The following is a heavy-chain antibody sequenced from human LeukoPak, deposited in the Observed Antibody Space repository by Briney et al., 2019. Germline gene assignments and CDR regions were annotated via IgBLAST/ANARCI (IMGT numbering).Heavy chain of an antibody. CDR2: ISGSGGST. V-gene: IGHV3-23*01. J-gene: IGHJ3*01. D-gene: IGHD6-13*01. CDR3: AKDLAGGGSSCL. Sequence: GGSLRLSCAASGFTFSSYAMSWVRQAPGKGLEWVSAISGSGGSTYYADSVKGRFTTSRDNSKNTLYLQMNSLRAEDTAVYYCAKDLAGGGSSCLWGQGTMVTVSS. CDR1: GFTFSSYA.